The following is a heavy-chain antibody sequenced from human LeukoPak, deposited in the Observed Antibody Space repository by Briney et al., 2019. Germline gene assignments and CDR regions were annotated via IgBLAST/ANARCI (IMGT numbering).Heavy chain of an antibody. V-gene: IGHV4-34*01. CDR2: INHSGST. D-gene: IGHD6-13*01. CDR1: GGSFSGYY. J-gene: IGHJ4*02. Sequence: PSETLSLTCAVYGGSFSGYYWSWIRQPPGKGLEWIGEINHSGSTNYNPSLKSRVTISVDTSKNQFSLKLSSVTAADTAAYYCASARRGAAAGIIDYWGQGTLVTVSS. CDR3: ASARRGAAAGIIDY.